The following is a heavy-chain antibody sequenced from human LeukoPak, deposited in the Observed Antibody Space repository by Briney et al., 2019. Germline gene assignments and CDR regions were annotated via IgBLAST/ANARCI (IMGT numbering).Heavy chain of an antibody. V-gene: IGHV4-59*01. Sequence: PSETLSLTCTVSGDSISSFYWSWIRQPPGKGLEWIGYIYCSGSTNYNPSLKSRVTISVDTSKNQFSLKLSSVTAADTAVYYCARVRRGSGWYVKATSFDYWGQGTLVTVSS. J-gene: IGHJ4*02. CDR3: ARVRRGSGWYVKATSFDY. D-gene: IGHD6-19*01. CDR2: IYCSGST. CDR1: GDSISSFY.